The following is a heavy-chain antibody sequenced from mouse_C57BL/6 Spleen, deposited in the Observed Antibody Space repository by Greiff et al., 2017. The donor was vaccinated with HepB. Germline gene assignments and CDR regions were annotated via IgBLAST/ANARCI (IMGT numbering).Heavy chain of an antibody. V-gene: IGHV1-82*01. CDR3: ASSNMVTTSAY. CDR2: IYPGDGDT. D-gene: IGHD2-2*01. J-gene: IGHJ3*01. Sequence: QVQLQQSGPELVKPGASVKISCKASGYAFSSSWMNWVKQRPGKGLEWIGRIYPGDGDTNYNGKFKGKATLTADKSSSTAYMHLSSLTSEDSAVYFCASSNMVTTSAYWGQGTLVTVFA. CDR1: GYAFSSSW.